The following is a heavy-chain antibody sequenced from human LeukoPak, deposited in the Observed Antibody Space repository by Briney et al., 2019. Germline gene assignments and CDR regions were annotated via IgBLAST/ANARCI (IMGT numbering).Heavy chain of an antibody. Sequence: ASVKVSCKASGYTFTSYYMHWVRQAPGQGLEWMGWINAGNGNTKYSQKFQGRVTISRDTSASTAYMELSSLRSEDTAVYYCARAEWELLGIFDYWGQGILVTVSS. D-gene: IGHD1-26*01. CDR1: GYTFTSYY. CDR2: INAGNGNT. J-gene: IGHJ4*02. V-gene: IGHV1-3*01. CDR3: ARAEWELLGIFDY.